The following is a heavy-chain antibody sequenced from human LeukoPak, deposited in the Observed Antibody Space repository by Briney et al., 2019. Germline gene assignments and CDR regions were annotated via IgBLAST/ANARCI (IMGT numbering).Heavy chain of an antibody. CDR1: GFTVESKR. D-gene: IGHD4-11*01. CDR2: IYSGGDT. J-gene: IGHJ4*02. V-gene: IGHV3-53*01. Sequence: AGGSLRLSCAASGFTVESKRMSWVRQAPGKGLEWVSTIYSGGDTYYADSVKGRFTISRDNSKNTLYLQMNSLRAEDTAVYYCAKDGLTVTRSLDYWGQGTLVTVSS. CDR3: AKDGLTVTRSLDY.